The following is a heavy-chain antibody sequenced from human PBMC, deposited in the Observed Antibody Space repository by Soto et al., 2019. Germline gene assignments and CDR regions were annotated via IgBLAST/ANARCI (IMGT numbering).Heavy chain of an antibody. J-gene: IGHJ4*02. CDR1: RFPFPQYD. Sequence: GWCLGLSCAASRFPFPQYDMTLFRQSPGKGLQWVAAVGRFGNTYYRDSVRGRFTISRDDSRNLVYLQMSRLRLDDTAVYFCAKGGRMASPAGDCFDTRGTGTLVTVSS. D-gene: IGHD1-26*01. CDR3: AKGGRMASPAGDCFDT. CDR2: VGRFGNT. V-gene: IGHV3-23*01.